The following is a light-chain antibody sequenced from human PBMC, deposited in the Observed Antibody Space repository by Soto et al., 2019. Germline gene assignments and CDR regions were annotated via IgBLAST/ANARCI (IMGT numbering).Light chain of an antibody. CDR2: AAS. CDR1: QSISSY. CDR3: QQSYSTPLT. Sequence: DIQLTKSPSYLSASVGGRCTIACRASQSISSYLNWWQQKPGKAPKLLIYAASSLQSGVPSRFSGSRSGTDFTLTISSLQPEDFAAYYCQQSYSTPLTFGGGTKVDI. J-gene: IGKJ4*01. V-gene: IGKV1-39*01.